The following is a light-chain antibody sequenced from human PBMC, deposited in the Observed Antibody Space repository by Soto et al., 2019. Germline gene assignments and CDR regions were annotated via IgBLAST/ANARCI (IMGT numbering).Light chain of an antibody. V-gene: IGKV1-5*01. J-gene: IGKJ1*01. CDR1: QSISSW. CDR2: DAS. Sequence: DIQMTQSPSTLSASVGDRVTITCRASQSISSWLAWYQQKPGKAPKLLIYDASSLESGVPSRLSGSGSGTEFTLTISSLQPDDFATYYCQQYNSYSPWTFGQGT. CDR3: QQYNSYSPWT.